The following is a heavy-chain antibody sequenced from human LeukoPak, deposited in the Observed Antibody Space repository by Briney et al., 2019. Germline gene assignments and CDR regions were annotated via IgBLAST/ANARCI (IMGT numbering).Heavy chain of an antibody. Sequence: ASVTVSCKASGYTFTGYYMHWVRQAPGQGLEWMGRINPNSGGTNYAQKFQGRVTMTRDTSISTAYMELSSLRSDDTAVYYCARDSSSPYYFDYWGQGTLVTVSS. J-gene: IGHJ4*02. V-gene: IGHV1-2*06. D-gene: IGHD6-6*01. CDR1: GYTFTGYY. CDR2: INPNSGGT. CDR3: ARDSSSPYYFDY.